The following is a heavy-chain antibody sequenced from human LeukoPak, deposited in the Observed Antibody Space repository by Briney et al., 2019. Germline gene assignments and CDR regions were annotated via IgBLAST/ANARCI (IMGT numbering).Heavy chain of an antibody. J-gene: IGHJ4*02. Sequence: SETLSLTCIVSGYSIRSGYDWGWIRQPPGKGLEWIGEINHSGSTNYNPSLKSRVTISVDTSKNQFSLKLSSVTAADTAVYYCARLRRDYVWGSYRYFDYWGQGTLVTVSS. CDR1: GYSIRSGYD. V-gene: IGHV4-38-2*02. D-gene: IGHD3-16*02. CDR3: ARLRRDYVWGSYRYFDY. CDR2: INHSGST.